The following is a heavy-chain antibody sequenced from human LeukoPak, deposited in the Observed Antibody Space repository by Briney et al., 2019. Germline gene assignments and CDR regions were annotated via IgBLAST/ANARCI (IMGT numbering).Heavy chain of an antibody. D-gene: IGHD3-22*01. CDR2: IYPGDSDT. Sequence: KDGESLKISCKGSGYSFTSYWIGWVRQMPGKGLEWMGIIYPGDSDTRYSPSFQGQVTISADKSISTAYLQWSSLKASDTAMYYCARGVYYYDSSGYYFDYWGQGTLVTVSS. CDR3: ARGVYYYDSSGYYFDY. CDR1: GYSFTSYW. J-gene: IGHJ4*02. V-gene: IGHV5-51*01.